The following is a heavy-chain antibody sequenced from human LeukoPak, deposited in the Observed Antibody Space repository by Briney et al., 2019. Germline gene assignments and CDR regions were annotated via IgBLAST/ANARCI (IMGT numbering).Heavy chain of an antibody. CDR3: ARDLEDYNNYGEMAF. CDR2: ISTSSSYM. CDR1: GFTFSSYT. D-gene: IGHD4-11*01. V-gene: IGHV3-21*01. J-gene: IGHJ4*02. Sequence: GGSLRLSCTASGFTFSSYTMSWVRQAPGEGLEWVSSISTSSSYMYYGDSVKGRFTISRDNAKNSLFLQMSSLRAEDTAMYYCARDLEDYNNYGEMAFWGQGTLVTVSS.